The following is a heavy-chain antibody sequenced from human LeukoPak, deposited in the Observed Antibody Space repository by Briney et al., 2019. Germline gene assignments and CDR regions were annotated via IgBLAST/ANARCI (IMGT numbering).Heavy chain of an antibody. D-gene: IGHD3-10*01. Sequence: GGSLRLSCEVSGFSVSNNYFSWVRQAPGKGLECVSFIYSEGQTKYADSVRGRFTISRDASENTASLQMTGLRGEDSAVYFCSSVAHSHYVSGKYSCDVDVWGQGTTVTVSS. J-gene: IGHJ6*02. CDR2: IYSEGQT. V-gene: IGHV3-66*01. CDR1: GFSVSNNY. CDR3: SSVAHSHYVSGKYSCDVDV.